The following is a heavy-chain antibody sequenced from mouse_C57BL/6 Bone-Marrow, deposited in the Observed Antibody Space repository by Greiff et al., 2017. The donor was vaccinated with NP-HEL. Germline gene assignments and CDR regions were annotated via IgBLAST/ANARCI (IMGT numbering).Heavy chain of an antibody. CDR3: VRERSGDYGSSYYAMDY. CDR1: GFTFNTYA. Sequence: EVMLVESGGGLVQPKGSLKLSCAASGFTFNTYAMHWVRQAPGKGLEWVARIRSKSSNYATYYADSVKDRFTISRDDSQSMLYLQMNNLKTEDTAMYYCVRERSGDYGSSYYAMDYWGQGTSVTVSS. V-gene: IGHV10-3*01. CDR2: IRSKSSNYAT. J-gene: IGHJ4*01. D-gene: IGHD1-1*01.